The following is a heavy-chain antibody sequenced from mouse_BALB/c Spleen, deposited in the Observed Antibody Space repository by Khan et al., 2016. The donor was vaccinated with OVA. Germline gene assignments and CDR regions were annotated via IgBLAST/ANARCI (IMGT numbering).Heavy chain of an antibody. V-gene: IGHV14-3*02. CDR1: GVNIKDTH. Sequence: VRLQQSGAELVKPGASVKLSCTASGVNIKDTHMHWVKQRPEQGLEWIGRIDPANDTSKYDPRFQGKATITADSSSNTAYLHLSILTSEDNAVYYCAPAKTGDYFDYWGQGTTLTVSS. CDR3: APAKTGDYFDY. D-gene: IGHD4-1*01. J-gene: IGHJ2*01. CDR2: IDPANDTS.